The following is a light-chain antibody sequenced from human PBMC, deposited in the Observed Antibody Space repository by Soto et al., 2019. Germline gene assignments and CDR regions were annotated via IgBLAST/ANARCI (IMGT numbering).Light chain of an antibody. CDR1: SSDVGGYNY. J-gene: IGLJ1*01. CDR3: QSYDSSLSVFYV. V-gene: IGLV2-11*01. Sequence: QSVLTQPRSVSGSPGQSVTISCTGTSSDVGGYNYVSWYQQLPGKAPKLMIYDVSKRPSGVPDRFSGSKSGNTASLAISGLQAEDEADYYCQSYDSSLSVFYVFGTGTKVTVL. CDR2: DVS.